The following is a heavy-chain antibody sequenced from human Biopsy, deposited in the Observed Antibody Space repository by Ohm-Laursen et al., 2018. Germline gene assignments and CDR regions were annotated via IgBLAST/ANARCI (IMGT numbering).Heavy chain of an antibody. CDR3: ARLNSGTYDASDL. CDR1: GLSIGTNY. V-gene: IGHV3-53*05. Sequence: SLRLSCAASGLSIGTNYMTWVRQAPGKGLDWVSIIFAGGGRTYYADSVKGRFTISRDNSRDTLYLQMSSLRAEDTAVYYCARLNSGTYDASDLWGQGTMVIVSS. J-gene: IGHJ3*01. CDR2: IFAGGGRT. D-gene: IGHD1-26*01.